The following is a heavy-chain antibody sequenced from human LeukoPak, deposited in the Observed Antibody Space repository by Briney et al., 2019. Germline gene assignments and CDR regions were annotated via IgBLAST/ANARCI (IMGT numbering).Heavy chain of an antibody. D-gene: IGHD7-27*01. J-gene: IGHJ4*02. CDR1: GFTFNNFW. CDR2: ISKDGSTT. CDR3: ARGASWGFRIDY. V-gene: IGHV3-74*01. Sequence: GGSLRLSCAASGFTFNNFWMHWVRQAPGKGLVWVSRISKDGSTTNYADSVKGRFTISRDNARNTLYLQMNSLTAEDTALYYCARGASWGFRIDYWGQGTLVTVSS.